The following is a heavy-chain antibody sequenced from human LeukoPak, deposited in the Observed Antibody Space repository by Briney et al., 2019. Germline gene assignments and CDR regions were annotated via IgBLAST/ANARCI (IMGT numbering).Heavy chain of an antibody. V-gene: IGHV1-2*02. CDR2: INPNSGDT. D-gene: IGHD3-10*01. J-gene: IGHJ4*02. CDR1: GYTFIAYY. Sequence: ASVKVSCKSSGYTFIAYYMHWVRQAPGQGLEWMGWINPNSGDTNYGQKFQGRVTMTRDTSIRTAYMELSGLRSDDTAVYYCARDRPLDADDYYGFYYFDYWGQGTLVTVSS. CDR3: ARDRPLDADDYYGFYYFDY.